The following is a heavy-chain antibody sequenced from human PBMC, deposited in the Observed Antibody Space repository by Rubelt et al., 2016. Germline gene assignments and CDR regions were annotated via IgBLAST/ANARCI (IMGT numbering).Heavy chain of an antibody. V-gene: IGHV5-51*01. CDR3: ARGASGSYLPNFDY. D-gene: IGHD1-26*01. Sequence: EVERTGESLKISCRGSGYSSGNYWIGWVRQMPGKGLEWMGIIHPGDSDTRYGSSFRGQVTMSVDKSISTAYLQWSSLKASDTAIYYCARGASGSYLPNFDYWGQGTLVTVSS. CDR1: GYSSGNYW. J-gene: IGHJ4*02. CDR2: IHPGDSDT.